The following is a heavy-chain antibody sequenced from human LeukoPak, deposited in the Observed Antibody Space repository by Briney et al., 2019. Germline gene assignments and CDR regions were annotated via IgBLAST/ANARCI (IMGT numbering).Heavy chain of an antibody. V-gene: IGHV3-30*02. CDR1: GFTFSSYG. D-gene: IGHD1-26*01. J-gene: IGHJ4*02. CDR2: IRYDGSNK. CDR3: ARDNYSGSRYFDH. Sequence: GGSLRLSCAASGFTFSSYGMHWVRQAPGKGLEWVAFIRYDGSNKYYADSVKGRFTISRDNSKNTLYLQMNSLRAEDTAIYYCARDNYSGSRYFDHWGQGTLVTVSS.